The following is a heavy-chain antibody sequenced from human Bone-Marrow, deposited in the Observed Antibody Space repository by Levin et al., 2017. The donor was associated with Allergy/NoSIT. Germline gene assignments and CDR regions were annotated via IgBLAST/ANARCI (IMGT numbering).Heavy chain of an antibody. CDR3: AREQSSDTENDEGYFDS. J-gene: IGHJ4*02. CDR2: IYSGGST. Sequence: SETLSLTCNVSGVSISSRNYFWGWIRQPPGKGLEWICSIYSGGSTNYNPSLKSRVTISVDTSKNQFSLRLSSVTAADTAVYYCAREQSSDTENDEGYFDSWGQGTLVTVSS. V-gene: IGHV4-39*07. D-gene: IGHD3-10*01. CDR1: GVSISSRNYF.